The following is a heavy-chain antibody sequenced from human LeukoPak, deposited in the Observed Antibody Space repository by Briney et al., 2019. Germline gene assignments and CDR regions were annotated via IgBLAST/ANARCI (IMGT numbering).Heavy chain of an antibody. CDR3: AKVGGDSYFDY. V-gene: IGHV3-7*05. D-gene: IGHD2-21*02. J-gene: IGHJ4*02. Sequence: GGSLRLSCAASGFTFTYYWMTWVRQAPGKGLEWVANINEDGSDKQYVDSVKGRFTISRDDSKNTLYLQMNTLRAEDTALYFCAKVGGDSYFDYWGQGTLVTVSS. CDR2: INEDGSDK. CDR1: GFTFTYYW.